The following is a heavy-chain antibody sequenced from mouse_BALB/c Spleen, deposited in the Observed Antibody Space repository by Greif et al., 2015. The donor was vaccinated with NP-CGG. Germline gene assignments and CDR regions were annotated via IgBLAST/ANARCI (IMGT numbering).Heavy chain of an antibody. CDR3: ARGIENY. Sequence: VQLQQSGPELVKPGASVKISCKASGYAFSSSWMNWVKQRPGQGLEWIGRIYPGDGDTNYDGKFKGKATLTADKSSSTAYMQLSSLTSVDSAVYFCARGIENYWGQGTTLTVSS. CDR1: GYAFSSSW. V-gene: IGHV1-82*01. CDR2: IYPGDGDT. J-gene: IGHJ2*01.